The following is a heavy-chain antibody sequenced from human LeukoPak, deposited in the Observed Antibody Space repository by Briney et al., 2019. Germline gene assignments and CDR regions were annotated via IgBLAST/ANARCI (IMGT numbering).Heavy chain of an antibody. D-gene: IGHD1-7*01. CDR2: INGDGSRT. CDR3: ARGATDTTRWFDP. Sequence: GGSLRLSCAASGFTFSSYWMHWVRQAPGKGLVWVSRINGDGSRTSYADSVKGRFTISRDNAKNTLYLQMNGLRADDTATYYCARGATDTTRWFDPWGQGTLVTVSS. CDR1: GFTFSSYW. J-gene: IGHJ5*02. V-gene: IGHV3-74*01.